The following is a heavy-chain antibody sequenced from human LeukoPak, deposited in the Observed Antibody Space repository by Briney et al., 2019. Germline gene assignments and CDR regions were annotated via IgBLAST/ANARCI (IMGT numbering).Heavy chain of an antibody. V-gene: IGHV4-59*08. J-gene: IGHJ4*02. CDR2: IYYSGST. Sequence: PSETLSLTCTVSGGSISSYYWSWIRQPPGKGLEWIGYIYYSGSTNYNPSLKSRVTISVDTSKNQFSLKLSSVTAADTAVYYCASRGYSYGPFDYWDQGTLVTVSS. CDR1: GGSISSYY. D-gene: IGHD5-18*01. CDR3: ASRGYSYGPFDY.